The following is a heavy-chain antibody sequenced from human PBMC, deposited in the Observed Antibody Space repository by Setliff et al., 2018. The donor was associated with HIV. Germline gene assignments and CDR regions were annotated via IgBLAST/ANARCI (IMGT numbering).Heavy chain of an antibody. J-gene: IGHJ5*02. CDR1: GYSISSGYS. CDR2: INQSANT. Sequence: PSETLSLTCGVSGYSISSGYSWGWIRQPPGKGLEWIGIINQSANTYNNPSLKSRVTISVDTSKNQFSLNLSSVTAADTAVYYCARIGSGWSVGWFDPWGQGTLVTVSS. V-gene: IGHV4-38-2*01. CDR3: ARIGSGWSVGWFDP. D-gene: IGHD6-13*01.